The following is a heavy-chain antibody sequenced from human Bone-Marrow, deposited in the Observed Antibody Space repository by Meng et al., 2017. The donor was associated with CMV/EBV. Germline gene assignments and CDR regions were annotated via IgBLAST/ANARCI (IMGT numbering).Heavy chain of an antibody. D-gene: IGHD3-3*02. Sequence: SGGANSRSSDDWGGSRQPPGKGLEWIGSIYYSGSTYNNPSLKSRVTISVDTSKNQFSLKLSSVTAAETAVYYCARDSTWPDNWFDPWGQGTLVTVSS. CDR1: GGANSRSSDD. CDR2: IYYSGST. CDR3: ARDSTWPDNWFDP. J-gene: IGHJ5*02. V-gene: IGHV4-39*07.